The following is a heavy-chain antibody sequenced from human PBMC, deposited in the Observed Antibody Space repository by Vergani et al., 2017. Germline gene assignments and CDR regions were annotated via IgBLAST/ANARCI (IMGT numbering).Heavy chain of an antibody. V-gene: IGHV3-48*04. J-gene: IGHJ6*03. D-gene: IGHD6-13*01. CDR3: ARRAASHIDDYSLDD. Sequence: EVQLVESGGGLVQPGGSLRLSCAASGFTFSSYSMNGVRQAPGKGLEWVSYISSSSRTISYSDSVKGRFTISRDNAKNSLYLQMNSLRAEDTAVYYCARRAASHIDDYSLDDWGKGTTVTVSS. CDR1: GFTFSSYS. CDR2: ISSSSRTI.